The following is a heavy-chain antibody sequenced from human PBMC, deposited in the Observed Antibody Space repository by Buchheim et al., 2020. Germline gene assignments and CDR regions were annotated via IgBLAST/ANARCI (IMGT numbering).Heavy chain of an antibody. CDR2: IWSDGSKK. CDR3: AREDFCSGDSCFPFDY. Sequence: QVQLVESGGGVVQPGRSLRLSCAASGFTFSGHGMHWVRQAPGKGLEWVAVIWSDGSKKYYADSVKGRFTISRDNSKNTLYLQMNSLKAEDTAVYYWAREDFCSGDSCFPFDYWGQGTL. J-gene: IGHJ4*02. CDR1: GFTFSGHG. D-gene: IGHD2-15*01. V-gene: IGHV3-33*01.